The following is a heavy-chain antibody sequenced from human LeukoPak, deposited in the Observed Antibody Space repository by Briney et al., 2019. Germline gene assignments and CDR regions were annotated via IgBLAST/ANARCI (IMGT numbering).Heavy chain of an antibody. V-gene: IGHV1-69*13. CDR1: GGTFSSYA. J-gene: IGHJ4*02. CDR3: AGHGGNSPDLDY. D-gene: IGHD4-23*01. Sequence: ASVKVSCKASGGTFSSYAISWVRQAPGQGLEWMGGIIPIFGTANYAQKFQGRVTITADESTSTAYMELSSLRSEDTAVYYCAGHGGNSPDLDYWGQGTLVTVSS. CDR2: IIPIFGTA.